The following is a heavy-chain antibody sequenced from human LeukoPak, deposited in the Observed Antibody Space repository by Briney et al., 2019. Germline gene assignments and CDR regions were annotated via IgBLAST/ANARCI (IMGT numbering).Heavy chain of an antibody. Sequence: PGGSLRLSCAASGFPFSSYSMNWVRQAPGKGLEWVSVIYSGGSTYYADSVKGRFTISRDNSKNTLYLQMNSLRAEDTAVYYCARDLVGIGFSWWGQGTLVTVSS. D-gene: IGHD1-26*01. CDR1: GFPFSSYS. J-gene: IGHJ4*02. V-gene: IGHV3-53*01. CDR2: IYSGGST. CDR3: ARDLVGIGFSW.